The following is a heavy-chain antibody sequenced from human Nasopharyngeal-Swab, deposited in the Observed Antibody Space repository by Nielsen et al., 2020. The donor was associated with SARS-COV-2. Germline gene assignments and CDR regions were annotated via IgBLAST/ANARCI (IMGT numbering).Heavy chain of an antibody. CDR3: ATTRGLGPGGWFES. D-gene: IGHD1-1*01. J-gene: IGHJ5*01. CDR1: GFTFSDYY. V-gene: IGHV3-11*03. Sequence: GESLKISCAASGFTFSDYYMSWIRQAPGKGLEWVSYISNSGSSTNYADSVRGRFTISRDKAKNSLYLQMSSLRAEDTAVYYCATTRGLGPGGWFESWGQGTLVTVSS. CDR2: ISNSGSST.